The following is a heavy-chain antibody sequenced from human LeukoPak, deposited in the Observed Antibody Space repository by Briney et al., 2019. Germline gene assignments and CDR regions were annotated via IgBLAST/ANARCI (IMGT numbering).Heavy chain of an antibody. CDR1: GYTFTSYA. D-gene: IGHD3-10*01. V-gene: IGHV1-3*01. CDR3: ARGVLLWFGELWENDY. CDR2: INAGNGNT. Sequence: ASVKVSCKASGYTFTSYAMHWVRQAPGQRLEWMGWINAGNGNTKYSQKFQGRVTITRDTSASTAYMELSSLRSEDTAVYYCARGVLLWFGELWENDYWGQGTLVTVSS. J-gene: IGHJ4*02.